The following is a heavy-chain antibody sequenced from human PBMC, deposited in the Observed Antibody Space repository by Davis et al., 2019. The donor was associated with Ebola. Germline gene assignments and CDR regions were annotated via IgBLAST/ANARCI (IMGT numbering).Heavy chain of an antibody. Sequence: ETLSLTCAVYGGSFSYYDWTWIRQSPGKGLEWVSAIDGGGDATYYADSVKGRFTVSRDNSKKTMYLQMNSLRAEDTAVYYCARSGLSFGVVKYHYGMDVWGKGTTVTVSS. J-gene: IGHJ6*04. CDR2: IDGGGDAT. V-gene: IGHV3-23*01. D-gene: IGHD3-3*01. CDR3: ARSGLSFGVVKYHYGMDV. CDR1: GGSFSYYD.